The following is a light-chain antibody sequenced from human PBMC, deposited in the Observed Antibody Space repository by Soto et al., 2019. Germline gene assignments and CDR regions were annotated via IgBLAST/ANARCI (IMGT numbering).Light chain of an antibody. V-gene: IGKV3-11*01. CDR3: QQRSNWPWT. Sequence: ESVLTQSPATLSLSPGERVTVSCRASQRVSSYLAWYQQKLGQAPRLLIYDASSRAPGIPARFSGSGSGTDFTLTIIGLEPKDLAVYYCQQRSNWPWTFGKGTKVEV. CDR2: DAS. J-gene: IGKJ1*01. CDR1: QRVSSY.